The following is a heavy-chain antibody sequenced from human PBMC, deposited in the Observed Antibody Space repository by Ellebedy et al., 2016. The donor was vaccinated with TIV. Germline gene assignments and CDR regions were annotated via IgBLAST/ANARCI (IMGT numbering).Heavy chain of an antibody. CDR1: GYTFTGYY. D-gene: IGHD6-13*01. CDR3: ARRAGSSSYAKYNWFDP. J-gene: IGHJ5*02. Sequence: AASVKVSCKASGYTFTGYYMHWVRQAPGQGLEWMGWIHPNSGGTNYAQKFHGRVTMTRDTSISTAYMELSRLRSEDTAVYSCARRAGSSSYAKYNWFDPWGQGTLVTVSS. V-gene: IGHV1-2*02. CDR2: IHPNSGGT.